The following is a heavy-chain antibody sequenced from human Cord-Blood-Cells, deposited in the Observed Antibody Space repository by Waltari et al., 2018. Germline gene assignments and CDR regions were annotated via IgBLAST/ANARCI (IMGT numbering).Heavy chain of an antibody. Sequence: QLQLQESGPGLVKPSETLSLTCPVSGGSISSSSYYWGWIRQPPGKGLEWIGSIYYSGSTYYNPSLKSRVTISVDTSKNQFSLKLSSVTAADTAVYYCARHRKYNWNYDYWGQGTLVTVSS. CDR3: ARHRKYNWNYDY. D-gene: IGHD1-7*01. CDR1: GGSISSSSYY. J-gene: IGHJ4*02. V-gene: IGHV4-39*01. CDR2: IYYSGST.